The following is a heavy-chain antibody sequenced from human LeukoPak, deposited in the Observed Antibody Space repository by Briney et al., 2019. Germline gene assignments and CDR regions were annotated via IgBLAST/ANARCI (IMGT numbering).Heavy chain of an antibody. CDR2: INAGNGNT. J-gene: IGHJ4*02. CDR1: GYTFTSYA. V-gene: IGHV1-3*01. Sequence: GASVKVSCKASGYTFTSYAMHWVRQAPGQRLEWMGWINAGNGNTKYSQKLQGRVTMTTDTSTSTAYMELRSLRSDDTAVYYCARDLPLDYWGQGTLVTVSS. CDR3: ARDLPLDY.